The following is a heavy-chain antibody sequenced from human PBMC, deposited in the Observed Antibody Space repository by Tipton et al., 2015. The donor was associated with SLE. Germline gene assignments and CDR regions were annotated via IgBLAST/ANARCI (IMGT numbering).Heavy chain of an antibody. CDR1: GGSISRGSYY. Sequence: TLSLTCIVSGGSISRGSYYWSWIRHHPPKGPEWIGYIYNSGGTYYNPSLKSRVTISIDTSRNQFSLNLNSVTAADTALYYCARAVAGNSEYFDYWGHGTLVTVSS. CDR3: ARAVAGNSEYFDY. D-gene: IGHD6-19*01. J-gene: IGHJ4*01. V-gene: IGHV4-31*03. CDR2: IYNSGGT.